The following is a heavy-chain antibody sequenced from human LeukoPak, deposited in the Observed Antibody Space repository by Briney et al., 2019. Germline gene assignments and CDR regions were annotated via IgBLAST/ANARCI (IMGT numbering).Heavy chain of an antibody. CDR2: IYSGGSI. D-gene: IGHD6-13*01. J-gene: IGHJ6*02. CDR3: ARAGTEYYGMDV. CDR1: GFTVSSNY. Sequence: PGGSLRLSCAASGFTVSSNYMSWVRQAPGKGLEWVSVIYSGGSIYYADSVKGRFTISRDNSKNTLYLQMNSLRAEDTAVYYCARAGTEYYGMDVWGQGTTVTVSS. V-gene: IGHV3-53*01.